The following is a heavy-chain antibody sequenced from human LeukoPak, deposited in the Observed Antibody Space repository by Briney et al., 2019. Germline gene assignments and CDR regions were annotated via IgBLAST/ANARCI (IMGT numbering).Heavy chain of an antibody. J-gene: IGHJ4*02. CDR1: GFTFSSYW. V-gene: IGHV3-7*01. CDR2: IKQDGSEK. CDR3: ATSYDSSGYYWGFDY. D-gene: IGHD3-22*01. Sequence: PGGSLRLSCAASGFTFSSYWMSWVRQAPGKGLEWVANIKQDGSEKYYVDSVKGRFTISRDNAKNSLYLQMNSLRAEDTAVYYCATSYDSSGYYWGFDYWGQGTLVTVSS.